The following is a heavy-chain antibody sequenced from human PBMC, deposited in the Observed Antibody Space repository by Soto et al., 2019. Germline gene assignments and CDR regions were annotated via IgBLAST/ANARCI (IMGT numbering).Heavy chain of an antibody. CDR1: GYTFTSYG. V-gene: IGHV1-18*01. CDR3: ARDRETGTRRYYYYMDV. J-gene: IGHJ6*03. D-gene: IGHD1-7*01. CDR2: ISAYNGNT. Sequence: QVQLVQSGAEVKKPGASVKVSCKASGYTFTSYGISWVRQAPGQGLEWMGWISAYNGNTNYAQKLQGRVTMTTDTSTSTAYMGLRSLRSDDTAVYYCARDRETGTRRYYYYMDVWGKGTTVTVSS.